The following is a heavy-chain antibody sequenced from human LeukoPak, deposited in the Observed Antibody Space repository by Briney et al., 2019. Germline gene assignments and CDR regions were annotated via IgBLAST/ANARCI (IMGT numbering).Heavy chain of an antibody. CDR3: ARGTEDYYGSGLDY. Sequence: GGSLRLSCAASGFTFSSYAMHWVRQAPGMGLEYVSAISSHGGSTYYANSVKGRFTISRGNSRSTLYLQMGSLRAEDMAVYYCARGTEDYYGSGLDYWGQGTLLTVSS. J-gene: IGHJ4*02. V-gene: IGHV3-64*01. CDR2: ISSHGGST. CDR1: GFTFSSYA. D-gene: IGHD3-10*01.